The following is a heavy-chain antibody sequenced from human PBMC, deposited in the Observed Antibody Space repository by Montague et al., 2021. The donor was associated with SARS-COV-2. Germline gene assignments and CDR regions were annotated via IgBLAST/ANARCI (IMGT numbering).Heavy chain of an antibody. CDR1: GFTFSDYY. Sequence: SMILSCAASGFTFSDYYMSWIRQAPVKGLEWVSYISSSSSYTNYXDSVKGRFTISRDNAKNSLYLQMNSLRAEDTAVYYCARDQPHYDILTVYYKDYYYMEFWGQGTTVTVSS. CDR2: ISSSSSYT. V-gene: IGHV3-11*06. D-gene: IGHD3-9*01. J-gene: IGHJ6*02. CDR3: ARDQPHYDILTVYYKDYYYMEF.